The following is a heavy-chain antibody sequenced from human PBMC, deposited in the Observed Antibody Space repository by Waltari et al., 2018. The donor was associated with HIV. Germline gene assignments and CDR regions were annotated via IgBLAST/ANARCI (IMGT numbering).Heavy chain of an antibody. V-gene: IGHV3-7*01. D-gene: IGHD1-1*01. J-gene: IGHJ4*02. CDR2: IKQDGSEK. CDR3: ARDPLVEHRGILDY. CDR1: DFTFSSYW. Sequence: EVQLGESGGGLVQPGGSLRLSCAASDFTFSSYWMSWVRQAPGKGLEWVANIKQDGSEKYYVDSVKGRFTISRDNAKNSLYLQMNSLRAEDTAVYYCARDPLVEHRGILDYWGQGTLVTVSS.